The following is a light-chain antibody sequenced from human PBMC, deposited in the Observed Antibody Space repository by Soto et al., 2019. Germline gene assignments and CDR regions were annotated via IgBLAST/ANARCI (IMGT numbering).Light chain of an antibody. CDR3: QSYDSSLSVV. J-gene: IGLJ2*01. Sequence: QSVLTQPPSVSGAPGQRVTISCTGSSSNIGAGYDVHWYQKLPGKAPKLLIYGNTNRPSGVPYRFSGSKSGTSAPRAITGLQAEDEADYYCQSYDSSLSVVFGGGTKLTVL. V-gene: IGLV1-40*01. CDR2: GNT. CDR1: SSNIGAGYD.